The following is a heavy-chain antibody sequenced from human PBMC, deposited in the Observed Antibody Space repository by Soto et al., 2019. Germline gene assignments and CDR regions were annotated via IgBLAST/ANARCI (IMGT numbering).Heavy chain of an antibody. CDR1: GGTFSSYA. Sequence: QVQLVQSGAEVKKPGSSVKVSCKASGGTFSSYAISWVRQAPGQGLAWMGGIIPIFGTANYAQKFQGRVTITADESTSTAYMELTSLRSEDTAVYYCARRGGSCQIWCNWFAPCGQGTLVTVSS. CDR3: ARRGGSCQIWCNWFAP. V-gene: IGHV1-69*01. J-gene: IGHJ5*02. CDR2: IIPIFGTA. D-gene: IGHD2-15*01.